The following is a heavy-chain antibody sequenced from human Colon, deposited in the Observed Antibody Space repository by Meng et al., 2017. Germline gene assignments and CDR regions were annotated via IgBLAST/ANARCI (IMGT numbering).Heavy chain of an antibody. CDR1: GGTFSGFA. V-gene: IGHV1-69*01. CDR2: IIPAFGTT. Sequence: VQLGQSGAAVKKPGSSVKVSCKAAGGTFSGFAMAWLRQAPGQGLEWMGGIIPAFGTTTYARQFEGRLTITADEATSTAYMELSSLTSDDTAVYYCARRPPDYGDYNWFDPWGQGTLVTVSS. D-gene: IGHD4-17*01. CDR3: ARRPPDYGDYNWFDP. J-gene: IGHJ5*02.